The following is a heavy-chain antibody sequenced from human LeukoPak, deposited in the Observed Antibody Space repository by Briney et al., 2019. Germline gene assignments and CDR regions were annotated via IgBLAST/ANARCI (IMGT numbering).Heavy chain of an antibody. CDR1: GFTLSSYG. J-gene: IGHJ3*02. D-gene: IGHD3-22*01. CDR2: IWYDGSNK. CDR3: ARDYGYDSSGFDAFDI. V-gene: IGHV3-33*01. Sequence: PGGSLRLSCAASGFTLSSYGMHWVRQAPGKGLEWVAVIWYDGSNKYYADSVKGRFTISRDNSKNTLYLQMNSLRAEDTAVYYCARDYGYDSSGFDAFDIWGQGTMVTVSS.